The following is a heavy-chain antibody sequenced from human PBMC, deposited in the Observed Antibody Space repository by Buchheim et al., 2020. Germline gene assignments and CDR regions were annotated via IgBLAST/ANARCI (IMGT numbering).Heavy chain of an antibody. D-gene: IGHD3-9*01. Sequence: QITLKESGPTLVKPTQTLTLTCTFSGFSLSTSGVGVGWIRQPPGEALEWLALLYWDDDERYTPSLKRRLTITKDTSKNQVVLTMTNMDPVDTATYYSAHSQADRSGYYDVLTGYYRDNWFDPWGQGTL. V-gene: IGHV2-5*02. CDR2: LYWDDDE. CDR3: AHSQADRSGYYDVLTGYYRDNWFDP. CDR1: GFSLSTSGVG. J-gene: IGHJ5*02.